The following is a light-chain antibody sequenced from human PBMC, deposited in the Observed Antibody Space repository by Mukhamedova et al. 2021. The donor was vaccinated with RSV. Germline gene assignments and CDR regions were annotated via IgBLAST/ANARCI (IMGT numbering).Light chain of an antibody. J-gene: IGKJ4*01. V-gene: IGKV2-28*01. Sequence: GQSPQLLIYLGSNRACGVPDRFSGGGPRTEFTLEISRVEAGDIGVYYCMQAVQTPLTFGGGTKIEI. CDR3: MQAVQTPLT. CDR2: LGS.